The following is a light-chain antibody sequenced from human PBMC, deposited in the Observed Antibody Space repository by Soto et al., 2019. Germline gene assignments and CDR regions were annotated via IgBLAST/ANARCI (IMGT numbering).Light chain of an antibody. V-gene: IGKV4-1*01. Sequence: DIVMTQSPDSLAVSLGERATFNCKSSQSVLYSSNNKNFLAWYQQKPGQPPKLLIYWASTRESGVPDLFSGSGSGTDFTLTISRLQAEDVAIYYCQQYYSTPRAFGQGTKVEIK. J-gene: IGKJ1*01. CDR3: QQYYSTPRA. CDR2: WAS. CDR1: QSVLYSSNNKNF.